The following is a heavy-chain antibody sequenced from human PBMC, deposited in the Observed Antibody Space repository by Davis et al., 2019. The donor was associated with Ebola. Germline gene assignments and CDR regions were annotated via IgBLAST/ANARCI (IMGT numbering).Heavy chain of an antibody. CDR3: VRSRYGDPDS. J-gene: IGHJ4*02. CDR1: GFTFSSYG. CDR2: IWYDGSNK. V-gene: IGHV3-33*01. D-gene: IGHD4-17*01. Sequence: GGSLRLSCAASGFTFSSYGMHWVRQAPGKGLEWVAVIWYDGSNKYYADSVRGRFTISRDNSKNTLYLQMDRLRVEDTALYYCVRSRYGDPDSWGQGTLVTVSS.